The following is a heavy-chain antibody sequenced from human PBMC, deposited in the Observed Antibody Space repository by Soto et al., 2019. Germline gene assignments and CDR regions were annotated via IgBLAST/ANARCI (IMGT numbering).Heavy chain of an antibody. CDR2: IRSKANSYAT. V-gene: IGHV3-73*01. CDR3: TRHVTDFYGMDV. J-gene: IGHJ6*02. CDR1: GFTFSGSA. D-gene: IGHD3-3*01. Sequence: AVGSLRLSCAASGFTFSGSAMHWVRQASGKGLEWVGRIRSKANSYATAYAASVKGRFTISRDDSKNTAYLQMNSLKTEDTAVYYCTRHVTDFYGMDVWGQGTTVTVSS.